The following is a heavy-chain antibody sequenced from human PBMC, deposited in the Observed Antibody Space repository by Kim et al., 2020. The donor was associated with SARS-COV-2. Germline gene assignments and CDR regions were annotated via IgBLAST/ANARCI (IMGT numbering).Heavy chain of an antibody. D-gene: IGHD1-26*01. CDR2: ITIGRSNI. CDR3: ARDSQWEAGPGH. V-gene: IGHV3-21*01. CDR1: GFTFSSFT. J-gene: IGHJ4*02. Sequence: GGSLRLSCAASGFTFSSFTMLWVRQAPGKGLEWVSAITIGRSNIFFADSVKGRFTISRDNAKSSLYLQLSSLRAEDTAVYYCARDSQWEAGPGHGGQGTLVTVSS.